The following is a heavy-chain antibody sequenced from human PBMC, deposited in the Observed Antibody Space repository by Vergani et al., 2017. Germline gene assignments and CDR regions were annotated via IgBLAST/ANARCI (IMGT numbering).Heavy chain of an antibody. Sequence: EVQLVESGGGLVKPGGSLRLSCAASGFTFINAWMTWVRQAPGKGLEWVGRIKSKTDGGTTYYAAPVKGKFTISRDDSKNTLYLQMNSLRVEDTAVYYCAFDTSGSYYIDYWGQGTLVTVFS. CDR2: IKSKTDGGTT. J-gene: IGHJ4*02. CDR1: GFTFINAW. D-gene: IGHD3-22*01. CDR3: AFDTSGSYYIDY. V-gene: IGHV3-15*01.